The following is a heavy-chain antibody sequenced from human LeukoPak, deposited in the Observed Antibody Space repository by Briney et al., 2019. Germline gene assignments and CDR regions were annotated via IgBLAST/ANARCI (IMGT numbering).Heavy chain of an antibody. CDR1: GFTFDDYA. D-gene: IGHD5-24*01. Sequence: GRSLRLSCAASGFTFDDYAMHWVRQAPGKGLEWVSGISWNSGSIGYADSVKGRFTISRDNAKNSLYLQVNSLRAEDTALYYCAKATIEMATISYYFDYWGQGTLVTVSS. CDR2: ISWNSGSI. CDR3: AKATIEMATISYYFDY. V-gene: IGHV3-9*01. J-gene: IGHJ4*02.